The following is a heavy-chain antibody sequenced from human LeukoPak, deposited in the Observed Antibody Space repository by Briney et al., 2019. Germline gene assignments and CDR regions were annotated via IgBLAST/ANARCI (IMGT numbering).Heavy chain of an antibody. V-gene: IGHV3-23*01. J-gene: IGHJ4*02. D-gene: IGHD1-26*01. CDR3: ARGFTDGSQQFDY. Sequence: GASLRLSCAASGFTFNYNAMSWVRQAPGKGLQWVSTIDGVGTGAYYAASVKGRFTISRDNSKNTLYLQMNSLRAEDTALYYCARGFTDGSQQFDYWGQGTLVTVSS. CDR2: IDGVGTGA. CDR1: GFTFNYNA.